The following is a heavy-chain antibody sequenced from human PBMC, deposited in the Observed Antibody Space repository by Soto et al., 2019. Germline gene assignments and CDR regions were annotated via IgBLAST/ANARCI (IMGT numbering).Heavy chain of an antibody. J-gene: IGHJ3*02. D-gene: IGHD3-9*01. CDR2: ISGSGGAT. CDR1: LFPFNSYA. CDR3: AKDLEAVDPRAFDI. V-gene: IGHV3-23*01. Sequence: EVQLWEYGGGLVQPGGSLRLSCAASLFPFNSYAMSWVRQAPGKCLEWVSAISGSGGATYYAGSVKGRFTISRDNSKDTLYLQMNRLRVEDPAIYHCAKDLEAVDPRAFDIWGSGTMVTVSS.